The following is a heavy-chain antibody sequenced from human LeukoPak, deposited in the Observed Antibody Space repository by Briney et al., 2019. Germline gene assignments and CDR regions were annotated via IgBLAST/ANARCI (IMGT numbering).Heavy chain of an antibody. D-gene: IGHD2-15*01. J-gene: IGHJ4*02. CDR3: TTPLEVGDY. CDR1: GFTFSSYA. Sequence: GGSLRPSCAASGFTFSSYAMHWVRQAPGKGLEWVGRIKSKTDGGTTDYAAPVKGRFTISRDDSKNTLYLQMNSLKTEDTAVYYCTTPLEVGDYWGQGTLVTVSS. CDR2: IKSKTDGGTT. V-gene: IGHV3-15*01.